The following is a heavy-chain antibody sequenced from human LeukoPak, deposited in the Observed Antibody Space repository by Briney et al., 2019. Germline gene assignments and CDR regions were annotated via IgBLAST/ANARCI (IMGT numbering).Heavy chain of an antibody. D-gene: IGHD4-11*01. CDR2: ISGSGGST. Sequence: PGGSLRLSCAASGFTFSSYAMSWVRQAPGKGLEWVSAISGSGGSTYYADSVKGRFTISRGNSKNTLYLQMNSLRAEDTGVYYCAKLTTVTDYYYYYMDVWGKGTTVTVSS. CDR3: AKLTTVTDYYYYYMDV. J-gene: IGHJ6*03. CDR1: GFTFSSYA. V-gene: IGHV3-23*01.